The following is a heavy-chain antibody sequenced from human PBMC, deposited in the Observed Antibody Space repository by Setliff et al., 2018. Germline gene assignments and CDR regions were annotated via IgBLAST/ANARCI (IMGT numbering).Heavy chain of an antibody. J-gene: IGHJ4*02. Sequence: SETLSLTCNVSGASVSSFYYYWAWIRQPPGKGLEYIGHISHAVSASYSPSLKSRLSISADTSKNQFSLKLTSVTAADTAVYYCVRTQCTATSCFYLPYWGQGTVVTSPQ. CDR2: ISHAVSA. CDR3: VRTQCTATSCFYLPY. D-gene: IGHD2-2*01. V-gene: IGHV4-30-4*01. CDR1: GASVSSFYYY.